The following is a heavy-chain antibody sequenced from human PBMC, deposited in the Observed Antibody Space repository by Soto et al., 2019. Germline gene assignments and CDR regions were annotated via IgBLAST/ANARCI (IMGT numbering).Heavy chain of an antibody. V-gene: IGHV4-4*02. CDR2: IYHTGST. CDR3: AAHAGHTYGPFDY. Sequence: QVHLQESGPGLVRPSGTLSLTCGVSGGSISSTNWWSWVRQPPGKGLEWIGEIYHTGSTNYNPSLKTRATIAVDKSKNQSSLKLSSVTAADTAVYSCAAHAGHTYGPFDYWGQGTLVTVSS. CDR1: GGSISSTNW. D-gene: IGHD5-18*01. J-gene: IGHJ4*02.